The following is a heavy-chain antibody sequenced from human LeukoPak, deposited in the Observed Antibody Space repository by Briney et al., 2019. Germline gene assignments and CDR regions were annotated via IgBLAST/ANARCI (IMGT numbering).Heavy chain of an antibody. V-gene: IGHV4-38-2*02. Sequence: SETLSLTCTVSGYSISSGYYWGWIRQPPGKGLEWIGSIYHSGSTYYNPSLKSRVTISVDTSKNQFSLKLSSVTAADTAVYYCARVLTIFGGSDYYYYMDVWGKGTTVTVSS. CDR1: GYSISSGYY. J-gene: IGHJ6*03. CDR3: ARVLTIFGGSDYYYYMDV. CDR2: IYHSGST. D-gene: IGHD3-3*01.